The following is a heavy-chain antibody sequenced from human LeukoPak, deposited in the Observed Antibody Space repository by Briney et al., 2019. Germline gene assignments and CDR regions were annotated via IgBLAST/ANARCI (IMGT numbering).Heavy chain of an antibody. D-gene: IGHD5-24*01. Sequence: PGGSLRLSCEVSGFTFHNYAMHWVRQAPGKGLEWVSGLSWNGATIGYADSVKGRFTISRDNAKNSLYLQMNSLRAEDTAVYYCASPPMATTYYYYYGMDVWGQGTTVTVSS. CDR2: LSWNGATI. V-gene: IGHV3-9*01. CDR1: GFTFHNYA. CDR3: ASPPMATTYYYYYGMDV. J-gene: IGHJ6*02.